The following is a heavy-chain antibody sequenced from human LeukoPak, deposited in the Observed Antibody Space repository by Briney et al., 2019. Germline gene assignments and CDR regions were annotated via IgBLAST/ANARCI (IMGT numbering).Heavy chain of an antibody. CDR3: ASLSGVWDTGDKKWFDP. CDR1: GFTFSSYW. J-gene: IGHJ5*02. D-gene: IGHD2-8*02. Sequence: PGGSLRLSCAASGFTFSSYWMSWVRQAPGKGLEWFASISNDSLYIYYSYSVKGRFTISRDNPENTVYLQTNSLRVEDTAMYYCASLSGVWDTGDKKWFDPWGQGTLVTVSS. CDR2: ISNDSLYI. V-gene: IGHV3-21*01.